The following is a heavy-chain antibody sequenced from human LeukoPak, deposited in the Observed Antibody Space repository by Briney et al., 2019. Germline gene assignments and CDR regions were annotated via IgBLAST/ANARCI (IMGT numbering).Heavy chain of an antibody. D-gene: IGHD1-1*01. CDR2: IYYSGST. CDR3: ARGQNWNDFDY. CDR1: GGSISSYY. Sequence: PSETLSLICTVSGGSISSYYWSWIRQPPGKGLEWIGYIYYSGSTNYNPSLKSRVTISVDTSKNQFSLKLSSVTAADTAVYYCARGQNWNDFDYWGQGTLVTVSS. J-gene: IGHJ4*02. V-gene: IGHV4-59*01.